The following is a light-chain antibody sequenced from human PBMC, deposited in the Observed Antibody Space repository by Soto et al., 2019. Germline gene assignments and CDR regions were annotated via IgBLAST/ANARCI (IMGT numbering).Light chain of an antibody. CDR3: QQGYGTPFT. CDR1: QTISSW. J-gene: IGKJ5*01. V-gene: IGKV1-39*01. CDR2: SAS. Sequence: DTQMTQSPSTLSGSVGDRVTITCRASQTISSWLAWYQQKPGGAPKLLIYSASTLQTGVPSRFTGSGSGTDFTLSISSLQPEDTATYYCQQGYGTPFTFGQGTRLEIK.